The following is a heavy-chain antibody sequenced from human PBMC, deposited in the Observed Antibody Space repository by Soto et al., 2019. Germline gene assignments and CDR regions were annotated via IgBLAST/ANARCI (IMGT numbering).Heavy chain of an antibody. V-gene: IGHV1-3*01. CDR3: ARVSGIAVAEV. CDR1: GYSFTSYA. D-gene: IGHD6-19*01. J-gene: IGHJ4*02. Sequence: QVQLVQSGAEVKKPGASVKVSCKASGYSFTSYAMHWVRQAPGQRLEWMGWINAGNGNTKYSQKFQGRVTITRDTSASTAYMELSSLRSEDTAVYYCARVSGIAVAEVWGQGTLVTVSS. CDR2: INAGNGNT.